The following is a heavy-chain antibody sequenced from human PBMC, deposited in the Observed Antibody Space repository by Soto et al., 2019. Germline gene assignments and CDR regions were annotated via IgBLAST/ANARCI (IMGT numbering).Heavy chain of an antibody. V-gene: IGHV4-34*01. J-gene: IGHJ5*02. D-gene: IGHD3-3*01. CDR2: INHSGST. CDR1: GGSFSNYY. CDR3: ARGRPGYYDYWRGSLNWFDP. Sequence: SETLSLTCAVYGGSFSNYYWNWIRQPPGKGLEWIGEINHSGSTNYNPSLKSRVTISVDTSKNQLSLKLNSVTAADTAVYYCARGRPGYYDYWRGSLNWFDPWGQGTLVT.